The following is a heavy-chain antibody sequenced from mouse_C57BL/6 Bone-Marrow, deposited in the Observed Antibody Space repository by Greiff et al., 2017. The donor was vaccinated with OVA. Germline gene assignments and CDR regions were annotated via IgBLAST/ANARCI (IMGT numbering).Heavy chain of an antibody. CDR1: GYTFTSYW. Sequence: QVQLQQSGAELVRPGSSVKLSCKASGYTFTSYWMDWVKQRPGQGLEWIGNIYPSDSETHYNQKFKDKATLTVDKSSSTAYMQLSSLTSEDSAVYYCARGAYYYGSSYDWYFDVWGTGTTVTVSS. J-gene: IGHJ1*03. D-gene: IGHD1-1*01. CDR2: IYPSDSET. CDR3: ARGAYYYGSSYDWYFDV. V-gene: IGHV1-61*01.